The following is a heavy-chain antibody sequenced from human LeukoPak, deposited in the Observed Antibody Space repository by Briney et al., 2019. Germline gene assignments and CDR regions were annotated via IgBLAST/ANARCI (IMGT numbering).Heavy chain of an antibody. CDR1: GFTLSSYA. V-gene: IGHV3-23*01. Sequence: GGSLRLSCAASGFTLSSYAMSWVRQAPGKGLEWVSAIRGSGGRTLYGHSVKGRFTISRDNSKTTLYPQMNSLRAEDTAVYYCAKGYCSAGSCSGYFDYWGQGTLVTVSS. CDR2: IRGSGGRT. J-gene: IGHJ4*02. D-gene: IGHD2-15*01. CDR3: AKGYCSAGSCSGYFDY.